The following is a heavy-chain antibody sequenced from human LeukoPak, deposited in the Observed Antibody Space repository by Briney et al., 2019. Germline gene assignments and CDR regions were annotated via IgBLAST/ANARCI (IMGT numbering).Heavy chain of an antibody. CDR3: ARVTCSSTSCPNDAFDI. D-gene: IGHD2-2*01. CDR1: GYAFTGYG. CDR2: ISAFNGNT. V-gene: IGHV1-18*01. J-gene: IGHJ3*02. Sequence: ASVKVSCKASGYAFTGYGISWVRQAPGQGLEWMGWISAFNGNTNLAQKLQGRVTMTTDTSTYTAYMELRSLRSDDTAVYYCARVTCSSTSCPNDAFDIWGQGTMVTVSS.